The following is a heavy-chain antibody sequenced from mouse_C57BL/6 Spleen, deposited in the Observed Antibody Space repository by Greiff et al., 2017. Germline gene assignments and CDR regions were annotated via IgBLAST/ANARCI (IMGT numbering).Heavy chain of an antibody. CDR1: GYTFTSYW. D-gene: IGHD1-1*01. J-gene: IGHJ4*01. Sequence: QVQLQQPGAELVRPGSSVKLSCKASGYTFTSYWMDWVKQRPGQGLEWIGNIYPSDSETHYNQKFKDKATLTVDKSSSTAYMQRSSLTSEDSAVYYCARRDYYGSGDAMDYWGQGTSVTVSS. V-gene: IGHV1-61*01. CDR2: IYPSDSET. CDR3: ARRDYYGSGDAMDY.